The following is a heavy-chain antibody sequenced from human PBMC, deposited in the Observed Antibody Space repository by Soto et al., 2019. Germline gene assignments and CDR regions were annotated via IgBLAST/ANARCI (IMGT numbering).Heavy chain of an antibody. Sequence: PGGSLRLSCAASGFTFSDYYMSWIRQAPGKGLEWVSYISSSGSTIYYADSVKGRFTISRDNAKNSLYLQMNSLRAEDTAVYYCARGVRYFDWLLAGHVWGQGTLVTVSS. V-gene: IGHV3-11*01. J-gene: IGHJ4*02. CDR1: GFTFSDYY. CDR2: ISSSGSTI. D-gene: IGHD3-9*01. CDR3: ARGVRYFDWLLAGHV.